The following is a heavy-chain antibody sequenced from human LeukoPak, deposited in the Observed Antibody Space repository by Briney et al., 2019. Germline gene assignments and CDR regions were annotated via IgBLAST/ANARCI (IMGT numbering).Heavy chain of an antibody. Sequence: SETLSLTCTVSGGSISSYYWSWIRQPPGKGLEWIGYIYYSGSTNYNPSLKSRVTMSVDTSKNQFSLKLSSVTAADTAVYYCAGQSRFGPPTAGYWGQGTLVTVSS. D-gene: IGHD3-3*01. CDR3: AGQSRFGPPTAGY. CDR2: IYYSGST. V-gene: IGHV4-59*12. J-gene: IGHJ4*02. CDR1: GGSISSYY.